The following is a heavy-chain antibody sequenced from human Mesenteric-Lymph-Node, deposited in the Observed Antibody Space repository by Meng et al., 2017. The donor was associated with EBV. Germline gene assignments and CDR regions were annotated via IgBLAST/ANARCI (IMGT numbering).Heavy chain of an antibody. V-gene: IGHV4-61*01. CDR2: IHYSGST. Sequence: QVQVQEAGPGLVKPSETLSLTFTVSGGSVTSGSYYWNWIRQPPGKRLEWIGYIHYSGSTNYNPSLKSQITISVDTSKNQLSLRVSHVTAADTAVYYCARGRRGVQYFDFWGQGALVTVSS. J-gene: IGHJ4*02. CDR1: GGSVTSGSYY. D-gene: IGHD1-1*01. CDR3: ARGRRGVQYFDF.